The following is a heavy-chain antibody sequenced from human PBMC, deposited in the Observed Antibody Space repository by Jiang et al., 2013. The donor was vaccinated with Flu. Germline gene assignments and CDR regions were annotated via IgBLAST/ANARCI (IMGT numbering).Heavy chain of an antibody. V-gene: IGHV3-23*01. Sequence: GGSLRLSCVASGFTFSNYAMTWARQAPGKGLEWVSAISGDGVHTYYIDSVKGRFTNSRDNSKNTLYLQMNSLRGEDTAVYYCAKNLKTARPVYDYWGQGTLVTVSS. CDR3: AKNLKTARPVYDY. D-gene: IGHD5/OR15-5a*01. CDR2: ISGDGVHT. CDR1: GFTFSNYA. J-gene: IGHJ4*02.